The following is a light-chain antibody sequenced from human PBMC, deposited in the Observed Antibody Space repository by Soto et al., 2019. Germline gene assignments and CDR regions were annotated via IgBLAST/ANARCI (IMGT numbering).Light chain of an antibody. CDR3: SSYASGAIVV. CDR2: EVS. J-gene: IGLJ2*01. CDR1: SDDVATYNR. V-gene: IGLV2-18*02. Sequence: QSVLSQPPSVSGAPGQSITISCTGTSDDVATYNRVSWYRQSPGTAPKLLIYEVSNRPSGVPDRFSGSKSGNTASLTISGLQAEGEADYYCSSYASGAIVVFGGGTKLTVL.